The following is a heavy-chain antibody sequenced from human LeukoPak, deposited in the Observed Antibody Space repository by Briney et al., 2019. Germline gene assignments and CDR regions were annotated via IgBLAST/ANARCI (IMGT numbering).Heavy chain of an antibody. CDR1: GFTFDDYA. J-gene: IGHJ6*02. CDR3: AKDSDPSGYYYGMDV. D-gene: IGHD3-10*01. V-gene: IGHV3-9*01. CDR2: ISWNSGSI. Sequence: PGGSLRLSCAASGFTFDDYAMHWVRQAPGKGLEWVSGISWNSGSIGYADSVKGRFTISRDNAKNSLYLQMNSLRAEDTALYYCAKDSDPSGYYYGMDVWGQGTTVTVSS.